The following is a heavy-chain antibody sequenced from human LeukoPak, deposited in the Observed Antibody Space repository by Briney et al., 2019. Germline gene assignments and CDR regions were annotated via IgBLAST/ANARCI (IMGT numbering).Heavy chain of an antibody. CDR1: GFTVSSNY. J-gene: IGHJ4*02. CDR3: ARDGAVARLDY. V-gene: IGHV3-53*01. CDR2: IYSGGST. D-gene: IGHD6-19*01. Sequence: PGGSLRLSCAASGFTVSSNYMSWVRQAPGKGLEWVSVIYSGGSTYYADSVKGRFTISRDNSKSTLYLQMNSLRAEDTAVYYCARDGAVARLDYWGQGTLVTVSS.